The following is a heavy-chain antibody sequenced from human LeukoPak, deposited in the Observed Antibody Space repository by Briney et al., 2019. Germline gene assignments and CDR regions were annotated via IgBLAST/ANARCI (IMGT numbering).Heavy chain of an antibody. CDR1: GYTFTSYY. J-gene: IGHJ3*02. Sequence: ASMKVSCKASGYTFTSYYMHWLRQAPGQGLEWMGWINPNSGGTNYAQKFQGRVTMTRDTSISTAYMELSRLRSDDTAVYYCARESRASRNAFDIWGQGTMVTVSS. D-gene: IGHD6-6*01. CDR2: INPNSGGT. V-gene: IGHV1-2*02. CDR3: ARESRASRNAFDI.